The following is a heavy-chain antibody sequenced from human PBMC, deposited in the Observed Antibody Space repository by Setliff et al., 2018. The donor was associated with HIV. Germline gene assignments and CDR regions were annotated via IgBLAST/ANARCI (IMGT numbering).Heavy chain of an antibody. CDR2: IIPILGIA. J-gene: IGHJ4*02. CDR1: GGTFSSYA. Sequence: SVKVSCKASGGTFSSYAISWVRQAPGQGLEWMGGIIPILGIANYAQKFQGRVTITADESTSTAYMELSSLRSEDTAVYYCASSESYYYDSSGSDYWGQGTLVTVSS. CDR3: ASSESYYYDSSGSDY. V-gene: IGHV1-69*10. D-gene: IGHD3-22*01.